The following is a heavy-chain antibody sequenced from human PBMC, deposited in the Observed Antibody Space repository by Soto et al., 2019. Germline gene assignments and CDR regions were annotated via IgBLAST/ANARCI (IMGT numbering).Heavy chain of an antibody. V-gene: IGHV4-4*07. D-gene: IGHD1-26*01. Sequence: ETLSLTGPVSGGSIRSYYWSWIRQPAGKALEWVGRIYTSGTTNYNTSLKSRVTILLDTSKNQFSLKLSSVTAADTAVYYCAREGASGFGMDVWGQGTKVTVYS. CDR1: GGSIRSYY. CDR2: IYTSGTT. CDR3: AREGASGFGMDV. J-gene: IGHJ6*02.